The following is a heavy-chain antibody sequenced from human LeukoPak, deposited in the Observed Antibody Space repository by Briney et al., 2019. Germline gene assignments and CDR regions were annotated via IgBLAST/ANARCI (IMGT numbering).Heavy chain of an antibody. CDR1: GYTFTGNY. V-gene: IGHV1-2*02. J-gene: IGHJ6*02. D-gene: IGHD2-15*01. CDR2: INPNSGGT. CDR3: ARALCSGGSCYYYYYGMDV. Sequence: ASVKVSCKASGYTFTGNYMHWVRQAPGQGLEWKGWINPNSGGTNYAQKFQGRVTMTRDTSISTAYMELSRLRSDDTAVYYCARALCSGGSCYYYYYGMDVWGQGTTVTVSS.